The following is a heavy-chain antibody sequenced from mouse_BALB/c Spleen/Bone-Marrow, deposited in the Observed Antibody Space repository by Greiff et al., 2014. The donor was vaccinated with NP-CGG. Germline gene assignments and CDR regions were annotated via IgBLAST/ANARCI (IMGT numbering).Heavy chain of an antibody. V-gene: IGHV1S56*01. D-gene: IGHD3-1*01. J-gene: IGHJ2*01. CDR1: GYTFTRYF. CDR3: ARGAPYYFDY. Sequence: VQLQQSGPELVKPGASVKMSCKASGYTFTRYFIHWVKQRPGQGLEWIGWIYPGDGSTNYNEKFKGKTTLTADKSSSTAYMLLSSLTSEDSAIYFCARGAPYYFDYWGQGTTLTVSS. CDR2: IYPGDGST.